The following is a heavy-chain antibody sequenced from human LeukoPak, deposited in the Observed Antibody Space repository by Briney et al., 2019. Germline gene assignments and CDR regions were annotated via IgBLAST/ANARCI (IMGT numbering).Heavy chain of an antibody. V-gene: IGHV4-39*07. CDR2: IYYSGSS. J-gene: IGHJ3*02. CDR3: ARLLRIRKYSGYDRRGDAFDI. Sequence: PSETLSLTCTVSGGSISNSSYYWGWIRQPPGKGLEWIGSIYYSGSSYSNPSLKSRVTISVDTSKNQFSLKLSSVTAADTAVYYCARLLRIRKYSGYDRRGDAFDIWGQGTMVTVSS. D-gene: IGHD5-12*01. CDR1: GGSISNSSYY.